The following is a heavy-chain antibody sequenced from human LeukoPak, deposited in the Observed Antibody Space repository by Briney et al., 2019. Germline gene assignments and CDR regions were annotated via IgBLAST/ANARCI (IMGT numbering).Heavy chain of an antibody. CDR1: GFTFSSFA. CDR3: AKGGGWLYYFDY. V-gene: IGHV3-23*01. CDR2: ISDSGGSR. Sequence: GGSLRLSCAASGFTFSSFAMNWVRQAPGKGLEWVSAISDSGGSRYYADSVKGRFTISRDNAKNTVYLQMNSLRVEDTAVYHCAKGGGWLYYFDYWGQGSLVSVSS. J-gene: IGHJ4*02. D-gene: IGHD6-19*01.